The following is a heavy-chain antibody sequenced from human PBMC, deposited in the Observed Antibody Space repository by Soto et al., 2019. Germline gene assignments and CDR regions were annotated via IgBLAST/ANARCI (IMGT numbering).Heavy chain of an antibody. CDR2: ISSDGSTI. V-gene: IGHV3-30-3*01. CDR3: ARGTGSGSFLIDY. D-gene: IGHD3-10*01. Sequence: QVLLVESGGGVVQPGTSLTLSCAASGFPFTSYAMHWVRQTPEKGLQWLTIISSDGSTIHYVDSVKGRFTISRDNSKNTVYLQMNSLRADDTAVYCCARGTGSGSFLIDYWGQGTLVTVSS. J-gene: IGHJ4*02. CDR1: GFPFTSYA.